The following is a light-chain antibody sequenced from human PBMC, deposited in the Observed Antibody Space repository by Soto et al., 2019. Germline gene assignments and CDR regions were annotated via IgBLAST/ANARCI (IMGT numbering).Light chain of an antibody. J-gene: IGKJ1*01. CDR2: GAS. V-gene: IGKV3-20*01. CDR3: QQYGRSRPWT. Sequence: EIVLTQSPGTLSLSPGEGATLSCRASQSVSNNYLAWYQQKPGQAPRLLIYGASSRATGIPDRFSGSGSGTDFTLTISRLEPEDFAVYYCQQYGRSRPWTFGQGSKVDIK. CDR1: QSVSNNY.